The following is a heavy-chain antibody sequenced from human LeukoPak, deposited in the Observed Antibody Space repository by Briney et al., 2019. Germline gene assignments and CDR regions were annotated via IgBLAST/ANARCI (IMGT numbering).Heavy chain of an antibody. D-gene: IGHD4-23*01. V-gene: IGHV4-38-2*02. J-gene: IGHJ3*02. CDR2: IYYSGTT. CDR3: ARDYGGNGHDAFDI. CDR1: GYSISSGYY. Sequence: SETLSLTCTVSGYSISSGYYWGWIRQPPGKGLEWIGSIYYSGTTYYNPSLKSRVTISVDTSKNQFSLKLSSVTAADTAVYYCARDYGGNGHDAFDIWGQGTMVTVSS.